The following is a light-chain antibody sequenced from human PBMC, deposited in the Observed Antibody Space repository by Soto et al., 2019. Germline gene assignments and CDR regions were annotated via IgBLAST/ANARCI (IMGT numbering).Light chain of an antibody. CDR3: QQYENLPT. CDR1: QNINNY. V-gene: IGKV1-33*01. Sequence: DIQMTQSPSXLSASVGDRVTITCQASQNINNYLNWYQQKPGRAPKLLIYDASNLEAGVPSRFRGSGSGTDFTFTISRLQPEDIATYYCQQYENLPTFGQGTRLEIK. CDR2: DAS. J-gene: IGKJ5*01.